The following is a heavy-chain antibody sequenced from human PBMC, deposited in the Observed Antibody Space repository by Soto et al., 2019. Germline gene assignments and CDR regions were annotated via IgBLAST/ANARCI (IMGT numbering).Heavy chain of an antibody. CDR3: AREVGSVTRYMDV. V-gene: IGHV4-31*03. CDR2: IYYSGST. Sequence: SETLSLTCTVSGGSISSGGYYWSWIRQHPGKGLEWIGYIYYSGSTYYNPSLKSRVTISVDTSKNQFSLKLSSVTAADTAVYYCAREVGSVTRYMDVWGKGTTVTVSS. D-gene: IGHD4-17*01. J-gene: IGHJ6*03. CDR1: GGSISSGGYY.